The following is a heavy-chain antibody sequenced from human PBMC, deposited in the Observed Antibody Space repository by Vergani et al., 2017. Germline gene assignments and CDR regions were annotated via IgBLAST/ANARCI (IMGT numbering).Heavy chain of an antibody. D-gene: IGHD5-18*01. V-gene: IGHV3-9*03. J-gene: IGHJ4*02. CDR1: GFTFDDYA. CDR3: TKDGGGVGYTYGYFGS. CDR2: ISWNGGNI. Sequence: EVQLVESGGGLVQPGRSLRLSCAASGFTFDDYAMHWVRQAPGKCLEWVSGISWNGGNIGYADSVKGRFTISRDNAKNSLYLQMNSLRAEDMAFYYCTKDGGGVGYTYGYFGSWGQGTLVTVSS.